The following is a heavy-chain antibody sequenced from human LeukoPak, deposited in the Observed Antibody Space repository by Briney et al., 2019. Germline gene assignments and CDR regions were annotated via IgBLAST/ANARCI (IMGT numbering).Heavy chain of an antibody. CDR3: AKTAVANGGDY. D-gene: IGHD6-19*01. CDR1: GFTFSSYV. V-gene: IGHV3-23*01. Sequence: GGSPRLSCVASGFTFSSYVMSWVRQAPGKGLEWVSAISGSGGSTYYADSVKGRFTISRDNSKNTLYLQMNSLRAEDTAVYYCAKTAVANGGDYWGQGTLVTVSS. CDR2: ISGSGGST. J-gene: IGHJ4*02.